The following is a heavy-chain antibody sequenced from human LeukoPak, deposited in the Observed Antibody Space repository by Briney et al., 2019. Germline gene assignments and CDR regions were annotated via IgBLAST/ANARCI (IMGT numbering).Heavy chain of an antibody. CDR2: INPDGSDK. Sequence: GGSLRLSCAASGFTFSSYWMSWVRQAPGKGLEWVANINPDGSDKYYVDSVKGRFTISRDNAKNSLYLQMNSLRAEDTAVYYCARDWAVTPRYFDLWGRGTLVTVSS. J-gene: IGHJ2*01. V-gene: IGHV3-7*01. D-gene: IGHD4-17*01. CDR1: GFTFSSYW. CDR3: ARDWAVTPRYFDL.